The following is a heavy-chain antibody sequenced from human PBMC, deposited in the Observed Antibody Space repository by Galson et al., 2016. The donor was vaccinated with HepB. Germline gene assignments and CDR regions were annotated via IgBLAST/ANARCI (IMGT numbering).Heavy chain of an antibody. D-gene: IGHD6-19*01. CDR1: GFTFSSYG. CDR2: ISIDGTKT. V-gene: IGHV3-30*04. J-gene: IGHJ4*02. CDR3: AKWGRGWYHFDI. Sequence: SLRLSCAASGFTFSSYGMHWVRQAPGKGLEWVAVISIDGTKTYYADSVEGRFTISRDSSRNTLSLHLNSLGVEDTAVYYCAKWGRGWYHFDIWGQGTLVSVSS.